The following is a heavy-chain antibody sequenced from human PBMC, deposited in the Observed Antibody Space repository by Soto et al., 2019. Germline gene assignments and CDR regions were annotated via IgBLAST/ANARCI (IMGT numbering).Heavy chain of an antibody. CDR2: IYHSGST. CDR1: GGSISSGGYS. J-gene: IGHJ6*02. V-gene: IGHV4-30-2*01. CDR3: ASAHYGDYGYGMDV. Sequence: QLQLQESGSGLVKPSQTLSLTCAVSGGSISSGGYSWSWIRQPPGKGLEWIGYIYHSGSTYYNPSLKSRLTISVDRSKNQFSLKLSSVTAADTAVYYCASAHYGDYGYGMDVWGQGTTVTVSS. D-gene: IGHD4-17*01.